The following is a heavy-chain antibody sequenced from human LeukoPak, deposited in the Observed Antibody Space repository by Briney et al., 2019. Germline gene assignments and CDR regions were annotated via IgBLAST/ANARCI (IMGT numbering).Heavy chain of an antibody. J-gene: IGHJ4*02. V-gene: IGHV1-2*02. CDR1: GYTFTGYY. CDR2: INPNSGGT. CDR3: ARLVNTVTNVLFDY. D-gene: IGHD4-17*01. Sequence: ASVKVSCKAAGYTFTGYYMHWVRQAPGQGLEWMGWINPNSGGTNYAQKFQGRATMTRDTSISTAYMELSRLRSDDTAVYYCARLVNTVTNVLFDYWGQGTLVTVSS.